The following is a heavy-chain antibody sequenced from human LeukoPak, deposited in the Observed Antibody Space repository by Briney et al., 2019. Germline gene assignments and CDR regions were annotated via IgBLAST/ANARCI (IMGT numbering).Heavy chain of an antibody. CDR3: AKRGVVIRVILVGFHKEANYFDS. J-gene: IGHJ4*02. CDR1: GITLSNYG. D-gene: IGHD3-22*01. CDR2: ISDSGGST. V-gene: IGHV3-23*01. Sequence: GGSLRLSCAVSGITLSNYGMSWVRQAPGKGLEWVAGISDSGGSTNYADSVKGRFTISRDNRKNTLYLQMNSLRAEDTAVYFCAKRGVVIRVILVGFHKEANYFDSWGQGALVTVSS.